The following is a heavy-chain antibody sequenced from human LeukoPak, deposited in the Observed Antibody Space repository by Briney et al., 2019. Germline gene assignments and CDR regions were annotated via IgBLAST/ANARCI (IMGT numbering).Heavy chain of an antibody. D-gene: IGHD2-15*01. Sequence: GGSLRLSCAASGFTFSSYWMSWVRQAPGKGLEWVANIKQDGSEKYYVDSVKGRFTISRDNAKNSLYLQMNSLRAEDTAVYYCARDGLDCSGGSCYSDYYYYGMDVWGQGTTVTVSS. CDR2: IKQDGSEK. CDR1: GFTFSSYW. CDR3: ARDGLDCSGGSCYSDYYYYGMDV. V-gene: IGHV3-7*01. J-gene: IGHJ6*02.